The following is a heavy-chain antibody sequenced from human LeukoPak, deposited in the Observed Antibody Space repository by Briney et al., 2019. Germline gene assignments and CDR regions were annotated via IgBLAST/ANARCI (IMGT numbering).Heavy chain of an antibody. CDR2: IYTSGST. CDR1: GGSISSYY. D-gene: IGHD3-22*01. Sequence: SETLSLTCTVSGGSISSYYWSWIRQPAGKGLEWIGRIYTSGSTNYNPSLRSRVTMSVDTSKNQFSLKLSSVTAADTAVYFCARGPYSYDSSGAFDIWGQGTMVTVSS. V-gene: IGHV4-4*07. J-gene: IGHJ3*02. CDR3: ARGPYSYDSSGAFDI.